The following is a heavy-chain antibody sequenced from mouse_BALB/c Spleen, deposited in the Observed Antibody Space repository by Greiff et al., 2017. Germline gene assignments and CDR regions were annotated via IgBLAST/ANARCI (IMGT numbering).Heavy chain of an antibody. CDR3: ARSPQYDGYVMDY. CDR1: GFSLTSYG. V-gene: IGHV2-2*02. Sequence: QVQLQQSGPGLVQPSQSLSITCTVSGFSLTSYGIYWVRQSPGKGLEWLGVIWSGGSTDYNAAFISRLSISKDNSKSQVFFKMNSLKANDTAIYYCARSPQYDGYVMDYWGQGTSVTVSS. CDR2: IWSGGST. D-gene: IGHD2-14*01. J-gene: IGHJ4*01.